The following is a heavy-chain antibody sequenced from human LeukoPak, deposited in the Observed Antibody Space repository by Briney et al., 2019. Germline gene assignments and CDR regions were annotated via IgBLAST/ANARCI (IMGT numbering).Heavy chain of an antibody. CDR2: ISYDGSNK. J-gene: IGHJ4*02. Sequence: GGSLRLSCAASAFTFSSYAMYWVRQAPGKGLEWVAVISYDGSNKYYADSVKGRFTTSRDNSKHMLYLQMNSLRAEDTAVYYCARADDIVVVVAAMVDYWGQGTLVTVSS. CDR1: AFTFSSYA. V-gene: IGHV3-30*04. D-gene: IGHD2-15*01. CDR3: ARADDIVVVVAAMVDY.